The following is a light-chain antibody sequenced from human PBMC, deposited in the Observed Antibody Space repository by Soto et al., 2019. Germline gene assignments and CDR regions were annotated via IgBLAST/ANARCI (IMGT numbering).Light chain of an antibody. CDR1: SSDIGSYNY. CDR2: DVS. CDR3: SSYTSSSIVV. J-gene: IGLJ2*01. V-gene: IGLV2-14*03. Sequence: QSALTQPASVSASPGQSITISCTGTSSDIGSYNYVSWYQQHPGKAPKLMIYDVSNRPSGVSNRFSGSKSGNTASLAISGLQAEDEADYYCSSYTSSSIVVFGGGTKVTVL.